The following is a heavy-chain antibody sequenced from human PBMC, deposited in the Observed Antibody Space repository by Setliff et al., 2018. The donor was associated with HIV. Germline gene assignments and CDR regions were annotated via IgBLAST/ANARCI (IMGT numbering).Heavy chain of an antibody. Sequence: SETLSLTCAVSGYSISNGYYWAWIRQPPGKGLEWIGNIYYSGSTYYNPSLKSRVTISLDTSKNQFSLKMGSVTAADTAVYYCARSRIAAAGWYYFDYWGQGTLVTVSS. CDR1: GYSISNGYY. D-gene: IGHD6-13*01. J-gene: IGHJ4*02. V-gene: IGHV4-38-2*01. CDR3: ARSRIAAAGWYYFDY. CDR2: IYYSGST.